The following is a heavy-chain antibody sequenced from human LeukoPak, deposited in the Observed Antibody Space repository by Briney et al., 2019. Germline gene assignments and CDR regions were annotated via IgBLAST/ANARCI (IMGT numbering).Heavy chain of an antibody. CDR2: IYTSGST. J-gene: IGHJ5*02. D-gene: IGHD1-26*01. CDR3: ARGSYIWFDP. Sequence: SGTLSLTCTVSGGSISSGSYYWSWIPQPAGKGLEWIGRIYTSGSTNYNPSLKSRVTISVDTSKNQFSLKLSSVTAADTAVYYCARGSYIWFDPWGQGTLVTVSS. CDR1: GGSISSGSYY. V-gene: IGHV4-61*02.